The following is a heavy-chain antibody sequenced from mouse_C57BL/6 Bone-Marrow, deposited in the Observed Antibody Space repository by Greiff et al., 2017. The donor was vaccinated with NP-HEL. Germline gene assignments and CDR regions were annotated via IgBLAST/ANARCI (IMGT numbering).Heavy chain of an antibody. Sequence: VKLQQPGAELVRPGSSVKLSCKASGYTFTSYWMPWVKPRPIQGLEWIGNIDPSDSETPSNQKFKDKATLTVDKSSSTAYMQFSSLTSEDSAVYYCARSKGGHYGSFYYAMDYWGQGTSVTVSS. CDR3: ARSKGGHYGSFYYAMDY. V-gene: IGHV1-52*01. CDR1: GYTFTSYW. CDR2: IDPSDSET. J-gene: IGHJ4*01. D-gene: IGHD1-1*01.